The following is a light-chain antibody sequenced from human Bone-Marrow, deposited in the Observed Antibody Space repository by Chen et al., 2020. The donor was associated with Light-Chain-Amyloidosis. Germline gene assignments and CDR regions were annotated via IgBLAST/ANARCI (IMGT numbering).Light chain of an antibody. J-gene: IGLJ3*02. CDR1: SSNIGAGYD. CDR3: LSYDSSLSGWV. Sequence: QSVLTHPPPVSGAPGQRVTTSCTGRSSNIGAGYDVHWYQQLPGTAPKLLIYGNSNRPSGVPDRFSGSKSGTSASLAITGLQAEDEADYYCLSYDSSLSGWVFGGGTKLTVL. V-gene: IGLV1-40*01. CDR2: GNS.